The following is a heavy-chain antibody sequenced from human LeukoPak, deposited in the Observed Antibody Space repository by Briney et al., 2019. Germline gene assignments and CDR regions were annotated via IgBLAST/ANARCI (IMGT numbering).Heavy chain of an antibody. D-gene: IGHD4-17*01. CDR1: GGTISYYY. CDR2: IYYSGTT. V-gene: IGHV4-59*01. Sequence: SETLSLTCTVSGGTISYYYWSWIRQSPGKGLEWIGYIYYSGTTNYNPSLKSRVTISVDTSKNQFSLQLRSVTAADTAVYYCAREDPQTTVPEGMDVWGQGTTVTVSS. CDR3: AREDPQTTVPEGMDV. J-gene: IGHJ6*02.